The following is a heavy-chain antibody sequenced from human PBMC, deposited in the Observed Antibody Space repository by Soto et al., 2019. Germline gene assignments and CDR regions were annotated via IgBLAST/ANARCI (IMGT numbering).Heavy chain of an antibody. CDR2: IYYSGST. D-gene: IGHD3-10*01. CDR3: ARGTSGSYLYDY. J-gene: IGHJ4*02. V-gene: IGHV4-31*03. Sequence: QVQLQESGPGLVKPSQTLSLTCTVSGGSISSGGYYWSWIRQHPGKGLEWIGYIYYSGSTCYNPSLKSRVTISVDTSKNQFSLKLSSVTAADTAVYYCARGTSGSYLYDYWGQGTLVTVSS. CDR1: GGSISSGGYY.